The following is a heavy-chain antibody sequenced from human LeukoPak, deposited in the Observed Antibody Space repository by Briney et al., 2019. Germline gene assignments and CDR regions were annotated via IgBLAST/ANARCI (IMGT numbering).Heavy chain of an antibody. CDR2: VSTYDDKK. V-gene: IGHV1-18*01. Sequence: ASVKVSCKTSGYRFTSYGISWVRQAPGQGLEWMGWVSTYDDKKDYAQKFQGRVIMTTDTSTTTAYVELGSLRSDDTAVYYCARHSGSYAFDYWGQGTLVTVSS. J-gene: IGHJ4*02. D-gene: IGHD1-26*01. CDR1: GYRFTSYG. CDR3: ARHSGSYAFDY.